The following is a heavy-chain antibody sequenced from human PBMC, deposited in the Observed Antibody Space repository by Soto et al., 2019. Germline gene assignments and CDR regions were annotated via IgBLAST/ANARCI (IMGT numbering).Heavy chain of an antibody. J-gene: IGHJ3*02. CDR1: GFSFTGYS. CDR2: ISTTSRTI. V-gene: IGHV3-48*02. Sequence: EVQLVESGGGLVQPGGSLRLSCAASGFSFTGYSMNWVRQAPGKGLEWIAFISTTSRTIYYADSVKGRFTISRDNGKPSLYLQMNSLRDEDTAVYYCARAQYSYDAFDIWGLGTRVTVSS. D-gene: IGHD5-18*01. CDR3: ARAQYSYDAFDI.